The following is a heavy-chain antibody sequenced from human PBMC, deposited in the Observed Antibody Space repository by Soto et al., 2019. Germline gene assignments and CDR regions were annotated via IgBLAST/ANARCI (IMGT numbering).Heavy chain of an antibody. J-gene: IGHJ1*01. V-gene: IGHV3-48*01. Sequence: GGSLRLSCAASGFTFSSYSMNWVRQAPGKGLEWVSYISSSSSTIYYADSVKGRFTISRDNAKNSLYLQMNSLRAEDTAVYYCARDLGSSWYPEYFKHWGQGTLVTVSS. CDR2: ISSSSSTI. CDR1: GFTFSSYS. D-gene: IGHD6-13*01. CDR3: ARDLGSSWYPEYFKH.